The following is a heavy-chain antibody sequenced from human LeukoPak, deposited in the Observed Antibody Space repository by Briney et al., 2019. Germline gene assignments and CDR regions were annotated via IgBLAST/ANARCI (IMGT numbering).Heavy chain of an antibody. V-gene: IGHV1-69*05. D-gene: IGHD6-13*01. CDR3: ARSRTIPAYISSWYEDY. Sequence: ASVKVSCEASGGTFSSYAISWVRQAPGQGLEWMGGIIPIFGTANYAQKFQGRVTITTDESTSTAYMELSSLRSEDTAVYYCARSRTIPAYISSWYEDYWGQGTLVTVSS. CDR1: GGTFSSYA. CDR2: IIPIFGTA. J-gene: IGHJ4*02.